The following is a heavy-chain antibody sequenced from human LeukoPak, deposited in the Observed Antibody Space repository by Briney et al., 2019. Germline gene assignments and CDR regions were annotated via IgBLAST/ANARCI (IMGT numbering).Heavy chain of an antibody. J-gene: IGHJ4*02. D-gene: IGHD6-19*01. CDR2: IYHSGST. V-gene: IGHV4-30-2*02. CDR3: ARDTSDWNYFDY. Sequence: SGTLSLTCAVSGGSISSGGYSWSWIRQPPGKGLEWIGYIYHSGSTYYNPSLKSRVTISVDTSKNQFSLKLTYVTAADTAVYYCARDTSDWNYFDYWGLGTLVTVSS. CDR1: GGSISSGGYS.